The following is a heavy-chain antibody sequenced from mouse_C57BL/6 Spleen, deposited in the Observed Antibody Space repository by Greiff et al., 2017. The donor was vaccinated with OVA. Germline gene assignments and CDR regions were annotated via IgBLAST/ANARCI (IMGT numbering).Heavy chain of an antibody. J-gene: IGHJ4*01. V-gene: IGHV1-80*01. D-gene: IGHD3-2*02. CDR1: GYAFSSYW. CDR3: ARRRGAAQAPRAMDY. CDR2: IYPGDGDT. Sequence: QVQLQQSGAELVKPGASVKISCKASGYAFSSYWMNWVKQRPGKGLEWIGQIYPGDGDTNYNGKFKGKATLTADKSSSTAYMQLSSLTSEDSAVYFCARRRGAAQAPRAMDYWGQGTSVTVSS.